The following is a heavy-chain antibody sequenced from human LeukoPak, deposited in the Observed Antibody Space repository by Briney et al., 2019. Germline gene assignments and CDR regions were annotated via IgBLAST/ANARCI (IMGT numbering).Heavy chain of an antibody. CDR1: GYTFTSYY. Sequence: ASVKVSCKASGYTFTSYYMHWVRQAPGQGLEWMGIINPSGGSTRYAQKFQGRVTMTRDTSTSTLYMELSSLRSEDTAVYYCARDEGDCSGGTCSPNYYFDYWGQGTLVTVSS. CDR2: INPSGGST. J-gene: IGHJ4*02. D-gene: IGHD2-15*01. CDR3: ARDEGDCSGGTCSPNYYFDY. V-gene: IGHV1-46*01.